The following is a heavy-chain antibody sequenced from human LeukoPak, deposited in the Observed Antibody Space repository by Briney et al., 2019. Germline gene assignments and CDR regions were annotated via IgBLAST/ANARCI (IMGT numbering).Heavy chain of an antibody. Sequence: SETLSLTCTVSGGSISSSSYYWGWIRQPPGKGLEWIGSIYYSGSTYYNPSLKSRVTISVDTSKNQFSLKLSSVTAADTAVYYCARASGGSYHDYWGQGTLVTVSS. J-gene: IGHJ4*02. D-gene: IGHD1-26*01. V-gene: IGHV4-39*01. CDR1: GGSISSSSYY. CDR2: IYYSGST. CDR3: ARASGGSYHDY.